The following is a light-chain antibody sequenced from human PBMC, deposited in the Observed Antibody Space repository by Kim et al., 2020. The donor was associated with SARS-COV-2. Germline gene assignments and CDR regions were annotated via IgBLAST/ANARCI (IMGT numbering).Light chain of an antibody. CDR3: QQYGRSLFT. V-gene: IGKV3-20*01. J-gene: IGKJ3*01. Sequence: PGERATLSCRASQSVRNNYLAWYQQKPGQAPRLLIYGASSRATAIPDRFSGSGSGTDFTLTISRLEPDDFAVYYCQQYGRSLFTFGPGTKVDIK. CDR1: QSVRNNY. CDR2: GAS.